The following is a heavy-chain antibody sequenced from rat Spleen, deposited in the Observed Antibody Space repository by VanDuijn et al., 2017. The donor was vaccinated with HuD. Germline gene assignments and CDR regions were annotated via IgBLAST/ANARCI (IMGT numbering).Heavy chain of an antibody. CDR3: TRDLMYTTDYYYEVMDA. V-gene: IGHV2S63*01. CDR2: MWSGGST. Sequence: VQLKESGPGLVQPSQTLSLTCTVSGFSLTDYSVHWVRQPPGKGLEWMGVMWSGGSTAYNSALKSRLSISRDTSKSQVFLKMNSLQTEDTAIYYCTRDLMYTTDYYYEVMDAWGQGASVTVSS. CDR1: GFSLTDYS. J-gene: IGHJ4*01. D-gene: IGHD1-6*01.